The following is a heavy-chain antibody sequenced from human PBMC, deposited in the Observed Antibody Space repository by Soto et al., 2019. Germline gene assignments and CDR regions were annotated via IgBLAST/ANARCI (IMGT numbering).Heavy chain of an antibody. V-gene: IGHV3-23*01. D-gene: IGHD2-2*01. J-gene: IGHJ6*03. CDR3: ANRLNSCRSTSCHDYYYMDV. Sequence: EVQLLESGGGLVQPGGSLRLSCAASGFTFSRYAMSWGRQAPGKGLEWVSAISASGGSTSYADSVQGRFTISRANSKNTLYLQMNSLRAADTAVYYCANRLNSCRSTSCHDYYYMDVWGKGTTVTVSS. CDR2: ISASGGST. CDR1: GFTFSRYA.